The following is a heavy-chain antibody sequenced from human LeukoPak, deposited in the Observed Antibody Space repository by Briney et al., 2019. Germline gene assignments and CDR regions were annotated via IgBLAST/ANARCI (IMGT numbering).Heavy chain of an antibody. J-gene: IGHJ4*02. CDR1: GYTFTSYG. Sequence: ASVKVSCKASGYTFTSYGISWVRQAPRQGLEWMGWISGYNGNTNYAQRLQGRVSMTTDRSTSTAYMELRSLRSDDTAVYYCARCPTSYDYSDYWGQGTLVTVSS. V-gene: IGHV1-18*01. CDR3: ARCPTSYDYSDY. CDR2: ISGYNGNT. D-gene: IGHD4-11*01.